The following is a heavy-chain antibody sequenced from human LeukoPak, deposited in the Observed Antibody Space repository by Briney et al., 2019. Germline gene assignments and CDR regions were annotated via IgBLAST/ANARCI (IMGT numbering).Heavy chain of an antibody. Sequence: GGSLRLSCAASGFTFSSYSMNWVRQAPGKGLEWVSYISSSSSTIYYADSVKGRFTISRDNAKNSLYLQMNSLRAEDTALYYCAKVNGRYGWYGMDVWGQGTTVTVSS. V-gene: IGHV3-48*01. CDR3: AKVNGRYGWYGMDV. CDR1: GFTFSSYS. CDR2: ISSSSSTI. J-gene: IGHJ6*02. D-gene: IGHD1-1*01.